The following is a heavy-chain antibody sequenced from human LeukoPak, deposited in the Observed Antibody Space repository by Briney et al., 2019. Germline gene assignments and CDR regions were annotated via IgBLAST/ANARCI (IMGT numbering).Heavy chain of an antibody. CDR1: GFSFSSYY. CDR3: ASGYYYMDV. D-gene: IGHD3-10*01. Sequence: KASETLSLTCTASGFSFSSYYWSWIRQPPGKGLEWIGYIYYSGSTNYNPSLKSRVTISVDTSKNQFSLKLSSVTAADTAVYYCASGYYYMDVWGKGTTVTVSS. V-gene: IGHV4-59*01. J-gene: IGHJ6*03. CDR2: IYYSGST.